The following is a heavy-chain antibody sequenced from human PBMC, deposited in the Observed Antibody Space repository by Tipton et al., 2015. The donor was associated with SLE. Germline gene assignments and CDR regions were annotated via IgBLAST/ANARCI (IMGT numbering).Heavy chain of an antibody. CDR2: ISYDGSNK. CDR3: AKKNGDGYYYMDV. J-gene: IGHJ6*03. D-gene: IGHD7-27*01. CDR1: GFTFSSYG. V-gene: IGHV3-30*18. Sequence: SLRLSCAASGFTFSSYGMHWVRQAPGKGLEWVAVISYDGSNKYYADSVKGRFTISRDNSKNTLYLQMNSLRAEDTAVYYCAKKNGDGYYYMDVWGKGTTVTVSS.